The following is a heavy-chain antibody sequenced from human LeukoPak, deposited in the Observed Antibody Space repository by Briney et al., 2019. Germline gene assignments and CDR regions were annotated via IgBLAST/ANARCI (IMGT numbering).Heavy chain of an antibody. V-gene: IGHV3-21*01. Sequence: PGGSLRLSCAASGFTFSSYSMNWVRQAPGKGLEWISSISDSGTYIHYADSVKGRISISRDNAKNSLFLQMNSLRAADTAVYYCARDDGWLRFSLDYWGQGTLVTVSS. D-gene: IGHD5-12*01. CDR3: ARDDGWLRFSLDY. CDR2: ISDSGTYI. CDR1: GFTFSSYS. J-gene: IGHJ4*02.